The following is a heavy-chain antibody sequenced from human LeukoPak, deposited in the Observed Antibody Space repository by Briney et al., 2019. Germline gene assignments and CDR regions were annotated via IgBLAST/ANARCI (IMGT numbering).Heavy chain of an antibody. CDR3: AAQSNYVDY. CDR2: IYTTGST. J-gene: IGHJ4*02. Sequence: PSETLSLTCTVSGGSISSGDYYWSWIRQPAWKGLEWIGRIYTTGSTNYNPSLKSRVTISVDTSKNQFSLKLSSVTAADTAVYYCAAQSNYVDYWGQGTLVTVSS. CDR1: GGSISSGDYY. V-gene: IGHV4-61*02.